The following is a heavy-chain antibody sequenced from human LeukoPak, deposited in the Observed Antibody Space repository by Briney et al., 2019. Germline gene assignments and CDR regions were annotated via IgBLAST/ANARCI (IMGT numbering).Heavy chain of an antibody. D-gene: IGHD2-2*01. CDR1: GFTVSSNY. CDR2: IYSGGST. J-gene: IGHJ6*02. V-gene: IGHV3-53*01. CDR3: ARDSCSSTSCYHYYGMDV. Sequence: GGSLRLSCVASGFTVSSNYMSWVRQAPGKGLEWVSVIYSGGSTYYADSVKGRFTISRDNSKNTLYFQMNSLRAEDTAVYYCARDSCSSTSCYHYYGMDVWGQGTTVTVSS.